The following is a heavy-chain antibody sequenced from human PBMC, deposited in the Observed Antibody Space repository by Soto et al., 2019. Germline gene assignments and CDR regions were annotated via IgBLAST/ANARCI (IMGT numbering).Heavy chain of an antibody. D-gene: IGHD2-2*01. J-gene: IGHJ6*02. V-gene: IGHV3-7*01. CDR2: IKQDGSEK. Sequence: WGSLTLSCAASGFNFNTYWMYWVRQAPGKGLEWVANIKQDGSEKYYVDSVKGRFTISRDNAKNSLYLQMNSLRAEDTAVYYGGCWYQLTTSKKYGMDVWGQGTTVTVSS. CDR1: GFNFNTYW. CDR3: GCWYQLTTSKKYGMDV.